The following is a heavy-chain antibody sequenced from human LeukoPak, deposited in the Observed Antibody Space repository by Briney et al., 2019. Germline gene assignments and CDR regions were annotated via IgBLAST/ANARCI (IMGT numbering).Heavy chain of an antibody. V-gene: IGHV3-23*01. CDR1: GFTFSTYA. CDR3: AREGPCGNSQFDY. D-gene: IGHD2/OR15-2a*01. Sequence: GGSLRLSCAASGFTFSTYAMTWVRQAPGKGLEWVSLIDGSGGDTFHADSVKGRFTVSRDNSQNTLYLQMNSLRVEDTAVYYCAREGPCGNSQFDYWGQGTLVTVSS. J-gene: IGHJ4*02. CDR2: IDGSGGDT.